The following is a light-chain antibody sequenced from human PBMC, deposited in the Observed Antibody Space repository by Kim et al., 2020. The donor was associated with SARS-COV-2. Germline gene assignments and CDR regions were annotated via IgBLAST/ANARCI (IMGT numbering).Light chain of an antibody. CDR2: DPS. V-gene: IGKV3-15*01. Sequence: EIVMTQSPATLSVSPGERATLSCRASESISSNLAWYQQKPGQAPRLLIFDPSIRATGIPARFSGSGSGTEFTLIISSLQSEDFAVYYCQQYNDWPPITFGQGTRLEIK. J-gene: IGKJ5*01. CDR3: QQYNDWPPIT. CDR1: ESISSN.